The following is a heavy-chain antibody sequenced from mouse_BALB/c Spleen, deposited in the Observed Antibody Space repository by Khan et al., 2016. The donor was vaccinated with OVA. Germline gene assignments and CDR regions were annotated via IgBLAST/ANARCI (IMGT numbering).Heavy chain of an antibody. CDR1: GDSITTGY. CDR3: ARSTYRYAFVY. Sequence: EVQLQESGPSLVKPSQTLSLTCSVTGDSITTGYWNWIRKFPGNKLEYMGYIIYTGYTYYNPSLKSRISITRHKSNIQYYLLLNSVSDEDTATYYCARSTYRYAFVYWGQGTLVTVSA. J-gene: IGHJ3*01. CDR2: IIYTGYT. V-gene: IGHV3-8*02. D-gene: IGHD2-14*01.